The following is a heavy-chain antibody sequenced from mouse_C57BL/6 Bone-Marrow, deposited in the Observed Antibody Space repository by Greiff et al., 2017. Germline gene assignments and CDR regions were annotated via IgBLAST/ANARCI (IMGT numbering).Heavy chain of an antibody. Sequence: QVQLQQPGAELVKPGASVKLSCKASGYTFTSYWMHWVKQRPGRGLEWIGRIDPNSGGTKYNEKFKSKATLTVDKPSSTAYMQLSSLTSEDSAVYYGATRSSKITTVVDYWGQGTTLTVSS. D-gene: IGHD1-1*01. CDR1: GYTFTSYW. J-gene: IGHJ2*01. V-gene: IGHV1-72*01. CDR3: ATRSSKITTVVDY. CDR2: IDPNSGGT.